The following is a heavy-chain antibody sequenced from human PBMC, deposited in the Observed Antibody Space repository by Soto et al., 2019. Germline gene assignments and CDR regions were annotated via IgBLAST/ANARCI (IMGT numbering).Heavy chain of an antibody. D-gene: IGHD2-15*01. CDR2: IYYSGST. J-gene: IGHJ5*02. CDR1: GGSISSYY. V-gene: IGHV4-59*01. CDR3: ARGLTRIDWFDP. Sequence: LSLTCTVSGGSISSYYWSWIRQPPGKGLEWIGYIYYSGSTNYNPSLKSRVTISVDTSKNQFSLKLSSVTAADTAVYYCARGLTRIDWFDPWGQGTLVTVSS.